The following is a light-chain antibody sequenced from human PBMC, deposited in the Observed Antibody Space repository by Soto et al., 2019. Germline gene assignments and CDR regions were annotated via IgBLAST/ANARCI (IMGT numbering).Light chain of an antibody. J-gene: IGKJ1*01. Sequence: EIVLTQSPGSLSLSPGERATLSCRASQSISSTFFAWSQQKAGQAPRLLIYGASSRATGIPDRFTGSGSGTDFTLTISRLEAEDFAVYFCQQYESSVTFGQGTKVEVK. CDR2: GAS. CDR1: QSISSTF. V-gene: IGKV3-20*01. CDR3: QQYESSVT.